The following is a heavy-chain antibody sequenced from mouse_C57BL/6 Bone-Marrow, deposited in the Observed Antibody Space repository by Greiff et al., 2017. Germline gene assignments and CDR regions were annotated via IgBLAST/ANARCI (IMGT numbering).Heavy chain of an antibody. CDR1: GYTFTSYT. D-gene: IGHD4-1*01. CDR3: ARDVGPYFDV. V-gene: IGHV1-4*01. J-gene: IGHJ1*03. CDR2: INPSSGYT. Sequence: QVHVKQSGAELARPGASVKMSCKASGYTFTSYTMHWVKQRPGQGLEWIGYINPSSGYTKYNQKFKDKATLTADKSSSTAYMQLSSLTSEDSAVYYCARDVGPYFDVWGTGTTVTVSS.